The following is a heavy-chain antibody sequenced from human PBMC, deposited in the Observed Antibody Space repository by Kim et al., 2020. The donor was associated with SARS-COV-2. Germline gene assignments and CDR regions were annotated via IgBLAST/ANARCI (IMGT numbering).Heavy chain of an antibody. CDR1: GFTFDDYA. Sequence: GGSLRLSCAASGFTFDDYAMHWVRQAPGKGLEWVSLISGDGGSTYYADSVKGRFTISRDNSKNSLYLQMNSLRTEDTALYYCAKDMGWVRRGNWFDPWGQGTLVTVSS. CDR2: ISGDGGST. V-gene: IGHV3-43*02. J-gene: IGHJ5*02. CDR3: AKDMGWVRRGNWFDP. D-gene: IGHD1-26*01.